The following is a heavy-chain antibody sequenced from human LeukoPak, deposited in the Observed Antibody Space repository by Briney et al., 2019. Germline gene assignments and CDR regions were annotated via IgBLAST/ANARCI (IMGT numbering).Heavy chain of an antibody. CDR1: GYTFTGYY. D-gene: IGHD6-6*01. J-gene: IGHJ4*02. V-gene: IGHV1-69*05. CDR2: IIPIFGTA. CDR3: AGTSSIAARLSYYFDY. Sequence: ASVKVSCKASGYTFTGYYMHWVRQAPGQGLEWMGGIIPIFGTANYAQKFQGRVTITTDESTSTAYMELSSLRSEDTAVYYCAGTSSIAARLSYYFDYWGQGTLVTVSS.